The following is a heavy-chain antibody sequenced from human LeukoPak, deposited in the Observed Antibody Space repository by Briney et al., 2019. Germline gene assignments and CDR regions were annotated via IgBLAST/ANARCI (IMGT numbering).Heavy chain of an antibody. CDR3: ARDNIADY. CDR1: GFSLITYN. CDR2: ISSSSSYV. V-gene: IGHV3-21*01. J-gene: IGHJ4*02. D-gene: IGHD6-13*01. Sequence: GGSLRLSCAASGFSLITYNMNWVRQAPGKGLEWVSYISSSSSYVYYADSVQGRFTISRDNAKNSLYLQMNSLRAEDTAVYYCARDNIADYWGQGTLVTVSS.